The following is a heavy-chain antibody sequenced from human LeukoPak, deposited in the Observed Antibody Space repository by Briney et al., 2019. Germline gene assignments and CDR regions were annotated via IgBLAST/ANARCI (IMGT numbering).Heavy chain of an antibody. D-gene: IGHD6-13*01. CDR2: INPNSGGT. J-gene: IGHJ5*02. CDR1: GYTFTGYY. CDR3: ASAPSYSSSWYDWFDP. Sequence: ASVKVSCKASGYTFTGYYMHWVRQAPGQGLEWMGWINPNSGGTNYAQKFQGRVTMTRDTSVSTAYMELSRLRSDDTAVYYCASAPSYSSSWYDWFDPWGQGTLVTVSS. V-gene: IGHV1-2*02.